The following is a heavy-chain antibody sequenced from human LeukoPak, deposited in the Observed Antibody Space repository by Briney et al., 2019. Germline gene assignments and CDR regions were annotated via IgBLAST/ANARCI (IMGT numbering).Heavy chain of an antibody. CDR2: IYYSGRT. CDR1: GGYISSYY. D-gene: IGHD1-7*01. J-gene: IGHJ5*02. V-gene: IGHV4-59*01. CDR3: ARESGITGTSSGGWFDP. Sequence: SETLSLTCSLSGGYISSYYWICIRQPPGKGLEWIGYIYYSGRTNYNPSLKSRVTISVDTSKNQFSLKLSSVTAADTAVYYCARESGITGTSSGGWFDPWGQGTLVTVSS.